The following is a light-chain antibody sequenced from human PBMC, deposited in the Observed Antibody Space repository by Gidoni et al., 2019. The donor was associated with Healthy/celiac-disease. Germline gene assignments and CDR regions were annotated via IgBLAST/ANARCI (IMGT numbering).Light chain of an antibody. CDR3: QQYGSSPPRYT. CDR1: QSVSSSY. J-gene: IGKJ2*01. V-gene: IGKV3-20*01. CDR2: GAS. Sequence: EIVLTQSPGTLSLSPGESATRSCRASQSVSSSYLAWYQQKPGQAPRLLIYGASSRATGIPDRFSGSGSGTDFTLTISRLEPEDFVVYYCQQYGSSPPRYTFGQGTKLEIK.